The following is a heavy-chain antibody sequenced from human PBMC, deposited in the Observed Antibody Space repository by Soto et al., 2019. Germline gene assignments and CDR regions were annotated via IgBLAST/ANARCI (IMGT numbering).Heavy chain of an antibody. Sequence: VHLVESGGDLVQPGGSLRLSCVGSGFTFSSYWMGWVRQTPGKGLEWVATIKADGTEKYYVDSVKGRFTFSSDNAKTSVYLEMNSLRAEDTAVYYCVTAVRGYNANGDLWGQGTTVTVSS. D-gene: IGHD5-12*01. J-gene: IGHJ6*02. CDR1: GFTFSSYW. CDR2: IKADGTEK. V-gene: IGHV3-7*03. CDR3: VTAVRGYNANGDL.